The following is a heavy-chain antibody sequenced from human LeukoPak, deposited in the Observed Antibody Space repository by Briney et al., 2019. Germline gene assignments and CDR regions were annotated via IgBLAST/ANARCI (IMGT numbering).Heavy chain of an antibody. CDR3: AKAHPGFDY. CDR1: GFTFSSYS. CDR2: IGTTSTFI. V-gene: IGHV3-21*01. J-gene: IGHJ4*02. Sequence: GGSLRLSCAVSGFTFSSYSMNWVRQAPGKGLEWVASIGTTSTFIHYADSVKGRFTISRDNAQDSLFLQMNSLGAEDTAVYYCAKAHPGFDYWGQGVLVTVSS.